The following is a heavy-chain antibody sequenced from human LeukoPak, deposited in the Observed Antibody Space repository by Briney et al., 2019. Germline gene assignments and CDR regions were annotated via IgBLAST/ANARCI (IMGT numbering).Heavy chain of an antibody. CDR2: MYHSGST. CDR3: ARVYHDILTGYLYCDN. J-gene: IGHJ4*02. V-gene: IGHV4-4*02. D-gene: IGHD3-9*01. Sequence: GSLRLSCAASGFTFSSYAMSWVRQAPGKGLEWIGEMYHSGSTKYNPSLKSRVTVSVDKSKNQFSLKLSSVTAADTAVYYCARVYHDILTGYLYCDNWGQGTLVTVSS. CDR1: GFTFSSYAM.